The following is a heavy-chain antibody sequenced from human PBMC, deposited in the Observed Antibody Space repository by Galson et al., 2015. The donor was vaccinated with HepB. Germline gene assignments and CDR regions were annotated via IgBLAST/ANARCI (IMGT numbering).Heavy chain of an antibody. Sequence: SLRLSCAASGFTFSSYWMHWVRQAPGKGLVWVSRINSDGSSTSYADSVKGRFTISRDNAKNTLYLQMNSLRDGDTAVYYCARGPTSYYGSGSVTYWGQGTLVSVSS. CDR2: INSDGSST. CDR3: ARGPTSYYGSGSVTY. J-gene: IGHJ4*02. V-gene: IGHV3-74*01. D-gene: IGHD3-10*01. CDR1: GFTFSSYW.